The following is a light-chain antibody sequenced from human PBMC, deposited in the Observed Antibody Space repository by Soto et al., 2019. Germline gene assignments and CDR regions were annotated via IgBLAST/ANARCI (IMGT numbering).Light chain of an antibody. V-gene: IGLV2-11*01. CDR3: CSYAGGYTKF. CDR2: DVS. CDR1: SNDVGGYDY. J-gene: IGLJ1*01. Sequence: QSVLTQPRSVSGSPGQSVTISCTGTSNDVGGYDYVSWYQQHPGKAPKVMIYDVSKRPSGVPDRFSGSKSGDTASLTISGLQAEDEADYYCCSYAGGYTKFFGTGTKVTVL.